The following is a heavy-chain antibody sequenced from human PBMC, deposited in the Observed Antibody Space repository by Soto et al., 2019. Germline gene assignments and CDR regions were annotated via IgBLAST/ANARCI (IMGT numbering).Heavy chain of an antibody. D-gene: IGHD2-15*01. Sequence: SETLSLTCTVSGGSISSGGYYWSWIRQQPGKGLEWIGYIYYSGSTYYNPSLKSRVTISVDTSKNQFSLKLSSVTAADTAVYYCARDRCSGGSCPDAFDIWGQGTMVTVSS. V-gene: IGHV4-31*03. J-gene: IGHJ3*02. CDR3: ARDRCSGGSCPDAFDI. CDR1: GGSISSGGYY. CDR2: IYYSGST.